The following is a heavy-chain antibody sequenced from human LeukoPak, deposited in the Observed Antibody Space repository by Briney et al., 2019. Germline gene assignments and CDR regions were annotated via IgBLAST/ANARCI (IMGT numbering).Heavy chain of an antibody. CDR2: IIPIFGTA. CDR1: GGTFSSYA. D-gene: IGHD6-6*01. Sequence: SVKVSCKASGGTFSSYAISWVRQAPGQGLEWMGGIIPIFGTANYAQKFQGRVTMTTETSTSTAYMELRSLRSDDTAVYYCARASSIAARPEGYWGQGTLVTVSS. CDR3: ARASSIAARPEGY. J-gene: IGHJ4*02. V-gene: IGHV1-69*05.